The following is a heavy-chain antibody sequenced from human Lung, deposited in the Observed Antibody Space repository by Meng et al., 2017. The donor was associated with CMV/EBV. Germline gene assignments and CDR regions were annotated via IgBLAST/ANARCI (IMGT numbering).Heavy chain of an antibody. J-gene: IGHJ5*02. D-gene: IGHD2-21*01. CDR1: GYSFITDS. V-gene: IGHV1-46*01. Sequence: SVKVSCKASGYSFITDSMHWVRQAPGQRLEWMGIINPGRGTTTYAQHFQGRVTMTRDTSTSTVYMELSSLRSEDTAIYYCAKAYCGNDCYYLGPWGQGTLVTVSS. CDR2: INPGRGTT. CDR3: AKAYCGNDCYYLGP.